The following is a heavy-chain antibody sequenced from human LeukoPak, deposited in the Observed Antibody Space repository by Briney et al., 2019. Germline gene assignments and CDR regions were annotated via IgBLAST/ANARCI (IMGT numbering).Heavy chain of an antibody. Sequence: ASVKVSCKASGGTFISYAISWVRQAPGQGLEWVGWISVNNGITNYAQRLQGRVTMTTDTSTTTAYMELRSLRSDDTAVYYCARDSATVINVFGRPRSDSGYNWLDPWGQGTLVTVSS. V-gene: IGHV1-18*01. CDR2: ISVNNGIT. CDR3: ARDSATVINVFGRPRSDSGYNWLDP. D-gene: IGHD3-10*02. J-gene: IGHJ5*02. CDR1: GGTFISYA.